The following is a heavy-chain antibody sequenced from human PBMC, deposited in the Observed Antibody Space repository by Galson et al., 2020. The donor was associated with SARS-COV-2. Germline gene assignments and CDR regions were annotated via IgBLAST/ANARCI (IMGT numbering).Heavy chain of an antibody. CDR2: INNGDDSST. V-gene: IGHV3-74*01. CDR1: GFTFSTYW. J-gene: IGHJ3*01. D-gene: IGHD2-8*01. Sequence: GESLKISCAASGFTFSTYWMPWVRQVPGKGLVWVSRINNGDDSSTSYADYVQSRITISRDNAKDKLYMQMNSLRAEDTAIYYCVRDGWMEDIVPGSEGFDVWGQGTMVTVSS. CDR3: VRDGWMEDIVPGSEGFDV.